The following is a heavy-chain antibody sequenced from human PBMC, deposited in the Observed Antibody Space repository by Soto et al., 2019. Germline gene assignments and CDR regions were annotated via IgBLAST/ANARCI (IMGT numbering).Heavy chain of an antibody. J-gene: IGHJ4*02. CDR3: ARAIGPTLFDY. Sequence: PSETLSLTCTVSGGSITSGGSFWSWIRQHPGKGPEWIAFIGYSGATSYNPSLASRVTISADTYKSQFSLNLRSVTAGDTAIYFCARAIGPTLFDYWGQGTLVTVSS. CDR2: IGYSGAT. D-gene: IGHD3-22*01. V-gene: IGHV4-31*03. CDR1: GGSITSGGSF.